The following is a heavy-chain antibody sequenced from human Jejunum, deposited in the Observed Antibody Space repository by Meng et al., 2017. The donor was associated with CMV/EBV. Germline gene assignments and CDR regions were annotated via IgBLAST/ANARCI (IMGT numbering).Heavy chain of an antibody. CDR3: AKGGSGSYPTYGMDV. Sequence: FTFRNYCMHWVRQAPGKGLEWVAFIRFDGSYKYYADSVKGRFTISRDNSKNTLYLQMNSLRAEDTAVYYCAKGGSGSYPTYGMDVWGQGTTVTVSS. CDR2: IRFDGSYK. CDR1: FTFRNYC. D-gene: IGHD1-26*01. J-gene: IGHJ6*02. V-gene: IGHV3-30*02.